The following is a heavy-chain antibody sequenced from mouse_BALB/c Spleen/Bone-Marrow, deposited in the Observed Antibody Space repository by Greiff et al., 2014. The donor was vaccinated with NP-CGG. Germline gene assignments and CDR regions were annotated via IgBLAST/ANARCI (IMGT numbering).Heavy chain of an antibody. Sequence: QVQLQQSGAELVRPGSSVKISCKASGYAFSSYWMNWVKQRPGQGLEWIGQIYPGDGDTNYNGKFKGKATLTADKSSSTAYMQLSSLTSEDSAVYFCARVRNWADYWGQGTLSQSPQ. CDR1: GYAFSSYW. J-gene: IGHJ2*01. CDR2: IYPGDGDT. D-gene: IGHD4-1*01. V-gene: IGHV1-80*01. CDR3: ARVRNWADY.